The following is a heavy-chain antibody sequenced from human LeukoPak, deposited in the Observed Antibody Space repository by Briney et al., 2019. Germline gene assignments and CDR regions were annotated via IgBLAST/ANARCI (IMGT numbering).Heavy chain of an antibody. Sequence: SETLSLTCTVSGASINTYYWSWFRQPAGKGLEWIGRFHASGSTYYNPSLKSRVSMSMDMSKNQFSLRLQSMTAADTAVFYCARDIGSRIWGKGTTVIVSS. J-gene: IGHJ6*04. V-gene: IGHV4-4*07. CDR2: FHASGST. CDR1: GASINTYY. CDR3: ARDIGSRI. D-gene: IGHD1-26*01.